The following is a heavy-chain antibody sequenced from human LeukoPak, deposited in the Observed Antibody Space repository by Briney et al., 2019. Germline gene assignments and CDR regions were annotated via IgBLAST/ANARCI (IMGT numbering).Heavy chain of an antibody. CDR2: TRNKANSYTT. V-gene: IGHV3-72*01. CDR3: ARVSRYYYDSSGYPLDY. Sequence: GGSLRLSCAASGFTFSDHYMDWVRQAPGKGLEWVSRTRNKANSYTTEYAASVKGRFTISRDDSKNSLYLQMNSLKTEDTAVYYCARVSRYYYDSSGYPLDYWGQGTLVTVSS. D-gene: IGHD3-22*01. CDR1: GFTFSDHY. J-gene: IGHJ4*02.